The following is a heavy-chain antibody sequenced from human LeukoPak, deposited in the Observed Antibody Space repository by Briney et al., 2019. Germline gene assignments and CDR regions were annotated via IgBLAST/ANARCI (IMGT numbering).Heavy chain of an antibody. Sequence: GGSLRLSCAASGFTFSSYWMSWVRQAPGKGLEWVANIKQDGSEKYYVDSVKGRFTISRDNAKNSLYLQMNSLRAEDTAVYYCARVEVVGATGALDIWGQGAMVTVSS. CDR2: IKQDGSEK. D-gene: IGHD1-26*01. CDR3: ARVEVVGATGALDI. CDR1: GFTFSSYW. J-gene: IGHJ3*02. V-gene: IGHV3-7*01.